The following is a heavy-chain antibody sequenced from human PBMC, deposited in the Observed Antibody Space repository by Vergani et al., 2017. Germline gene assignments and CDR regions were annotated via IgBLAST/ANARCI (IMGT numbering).Heavy chain of an antibody. D-gene: IGHD6-13*01. Sequence: EVQLVESGGGLVQPGGSLRLSCAASGFTFSSYSMNWVRQAPGKGLEWVSYISSSSTIYYADSVKGRFTISRDNAKNSLYLQMNSLRAEDTAVYYCARDDTYSSSRGALDHWGRGTLVTVSS. CDR1: GFTFSSYS. CDR2: ISSSSTI. V-gene: IGHV3-48*01. J-gene: IGHJ4*02. CDR3: ARDDTYSSSRGALDH.